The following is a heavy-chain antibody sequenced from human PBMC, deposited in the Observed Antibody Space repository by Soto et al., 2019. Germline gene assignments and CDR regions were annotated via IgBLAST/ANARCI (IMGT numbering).Heavy chain of an antibody. J-gene: IGHJ4*02. CDR2: INAGNGNT. CDR1: GYTFTSYA. D-gene: IGHD3-9*01. Sequence: GASVKVSCKASGYTFTSYAMHWVRQAPGQRLEWMGWINAGNGNTKYSQKFQGRVTITRDTSASTAYMELSSLRSEDTAVYYCARDGRYDILTGLWDRMEPEIDYWGQGTLVTVSS. V-gene: IGHV1-3*01. CDR3: ARDGRYDILTGLWDRMEPEIDY.